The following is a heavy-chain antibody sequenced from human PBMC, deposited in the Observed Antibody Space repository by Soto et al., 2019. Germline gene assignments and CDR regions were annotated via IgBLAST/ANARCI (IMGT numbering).Heavy chain of an antibody. CDR3: ARVRRRFGLGYCSGGSCYPLGAFDI. V-gene: IGHV4-34*01. Sequence: SETLSLTCAVYGGSFIGYYWSWILQPPWKGLEWFGEINHSGSTNYNPSLKSRVTISVDTSKNQFSLKLSSVTAADTAVYYCARVRRRFGLGYCSGGSCYPLGAFDIWGQGTMVT. D-gene: IGHD2-15*01. CDR1: GGSFIGYY. CDR2: INHSGST. J-gene: IGHJ3*02.